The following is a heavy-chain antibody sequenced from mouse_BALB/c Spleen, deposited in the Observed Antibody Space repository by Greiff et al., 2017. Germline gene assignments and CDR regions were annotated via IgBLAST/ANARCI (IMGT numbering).Heavy chain of an antibody. V-gene: IGHV1-87*01. J-gene: IGHJ3*01. CDR1: GYTFTSYW. CDR2: IYPGDGDT. CDR3: AREAPGLSFAY. Sequence: QVQLQQSGAELARPGASVKLSCKASGYTFTSYWMQWVKQRPGQGLEWIGAIYPGDGDTRYTQKFKGKATLTADKSSSTAYMQLSSLASEDSAVYYCAREAPGLSFAYWGQGTLVTVSA. D-gene: IGHD3-2*02.